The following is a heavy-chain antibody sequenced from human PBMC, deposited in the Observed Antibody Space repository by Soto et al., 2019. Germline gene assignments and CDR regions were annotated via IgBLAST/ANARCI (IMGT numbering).Heavy chain of an antibody. V-gene: IGHV6-1*01. CDR1: GDSVSSNSAA. J-gene: IGHJ6*02. CDR2: TYYRSKWYN. Sequence: PSKTLSLTGAISGDSVSSNSAAWNWIRQSPSRGLEWLGRTYYRSKWYNGYAVSVKSRITINPDTSKNPFSLQLNSVTPEDTAVYYCSRGNIEHWRKHGMPAWRQANPVTVSS. D-gene: IGHD2-15*01. CDR3: SRGNIEHWRKHGMPA.